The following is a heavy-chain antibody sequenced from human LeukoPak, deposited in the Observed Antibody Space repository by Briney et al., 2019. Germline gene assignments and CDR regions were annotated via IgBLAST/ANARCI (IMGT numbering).Heavy chain of an antibody. D-gene: IGHD5-12*01. CDR1: GYSFTAYY. J-gene: IGHJ4*02. CDR2: INPNSGGT. Sequence: ASVKVSCKASGYSFTAYYMHWVRQAPGQGLEWMGLINPNSGGTNYAQRFQGRVTMTRDTSISTAYMELSKLTSDDTAVYYCAREGGYGGVFDYWGQGTLVTVSS. V-gene: IGHV1-2*02. CDR3: AREGGYGGVFDY.